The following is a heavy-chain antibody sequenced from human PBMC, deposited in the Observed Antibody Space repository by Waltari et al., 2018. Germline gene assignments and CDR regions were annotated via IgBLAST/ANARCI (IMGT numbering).Heavy chain of an antibody. Sequence: QLQLQESRPGLVKPSETLSLTCSVSGGSISSSYWSWIRQPPGKGLEWIGYIYYSGSTNYNPSLKSRVTISVDTSKNQFSLKLSSVTAADTAVYYCARSSSSPNWFDPWGQGTLVTVSS. V-gene: IGHV4-59*01. CDR1: GGSISSSY. J-gene: IGHJ5*02. CDR3: ARSSSSPNWFDP. D-gene: IGHD6-6*01. CDR2: IYYSGST.